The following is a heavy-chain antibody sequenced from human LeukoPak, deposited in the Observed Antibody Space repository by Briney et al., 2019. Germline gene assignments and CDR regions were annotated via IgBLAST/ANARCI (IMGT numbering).Heavy chain of an antibody. J-gene: IGHJ4*02. CDR1: GFTFSSYA. CDR2: ISGSGGST. V-gene: IGHV3-23*01. CDR3: AKAEREYSYGSFDY. Sequence: GGSLRLSCAASGFTFSSYAMRWVRQAPGKGPEWVSAISGSGGSTYYADSVKGRFTISRDNSKNTLYLQMNSLRAEDTAVYYCAKAEREYSYGSFDYWGQGTLVTVSS. D-gene: IGHD5-18*01.